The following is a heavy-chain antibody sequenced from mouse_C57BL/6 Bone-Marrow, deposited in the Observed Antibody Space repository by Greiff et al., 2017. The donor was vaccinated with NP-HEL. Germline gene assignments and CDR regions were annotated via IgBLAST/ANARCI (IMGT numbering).Heavy chain of an antibody. CDR2: ISDGGSYT. V-gene: IGHV5-4*01. Sequence: EVHLVESGGGLVKPGGSLKLSCAASGFTFSSYAMSWVRQTPEKRLEWVATISDGGSYTYYPDNVKGRFTISRDNAKNNLYLQMSHLKSEDTAMYYCARESYFDYWGQGTTLTVSS. J-gene: IGHJ2*01. CDR3: ARESYFDY. CDR1: GFTFSSYA.